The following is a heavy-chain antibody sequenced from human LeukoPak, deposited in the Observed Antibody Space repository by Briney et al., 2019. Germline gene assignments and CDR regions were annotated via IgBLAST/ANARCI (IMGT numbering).Heavy chain of an antibody. Sequence: GGSLRLSCTAPGFIFGDHAMSWIRQAPGKGLEWVGFIRSKAYGGTTEYAASVKGRFTISRDDSEGIAYLQMNSLRIEDTAVYYCARGPTHLWLHNGMDVWGQGTTVIVFS. CDR3: ARGPTHLWLHNGMDV. CDR2: IRSKAYGGTT. J-gene: IGHJ6*02. V-gene: IGHV3-49*03. CDR1: GFIFGDHA. D-gene: IGHD2/OR15-2a*01.